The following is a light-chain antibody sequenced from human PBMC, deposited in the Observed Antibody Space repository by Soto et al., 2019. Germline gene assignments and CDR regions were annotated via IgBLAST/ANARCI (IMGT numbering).Light chain of an antibody. CDR2: GTN. Sequence: QAVVTQEPSFSVSPGGTVTLTCGLSSGSVSSSYNPSWYQQTPGQAPRTLIYGTNTRSSGVPDRFSGSILGNKAALTITGAQADDESHYYCVLYMGSGIWVFGGGTKVTV. CDR1: SGSVSSSYN. V-gene: IGLV8-61*01. J-gene: IGLJ3*02. CDR3: VLYMGSGIWV.